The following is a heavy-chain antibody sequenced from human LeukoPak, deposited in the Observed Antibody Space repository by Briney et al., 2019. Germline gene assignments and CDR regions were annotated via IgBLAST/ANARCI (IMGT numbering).Heavy chain of an antibody. Sequence: PSETLSLTCTVSGGSISSYYWSWIRQPPGKGLEWIGYVYYSGSTNYNPSLKSRVTISVDTSKNQFSLRLSSVTAADTAVYYCARERRDGYKVYFDFWGQGTLVTVSS. CDR3: ARERRDGYKVYFDF. CDR1: GGSISSYY. CDR2: VYYSGST. D-gene: IGHD5-24*01. J-gene: IGHJ4*02. V-gene: IGHV4-59*01.